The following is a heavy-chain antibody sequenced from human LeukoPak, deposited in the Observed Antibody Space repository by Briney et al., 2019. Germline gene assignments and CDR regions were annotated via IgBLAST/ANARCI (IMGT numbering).Heavy chain of an antibody. CDR3: ARDVAGPFDY. CDR1: GFTFSSYS. V-gene: IGHV3-48*01. J-gene: IGHJ4*02. Sequence: GGSLRLSCAASGFTFSSYSMNWVRQAPGKGLEWVSYISSSSSTIYYADSVKGRFTISRDNAKNSLYLQMNSLRAEDTAVYFCARDVAGPFDYWGQGTLVTVSS. D-gene: IGHD6-19*01. CDR2: ISSSSSTI.